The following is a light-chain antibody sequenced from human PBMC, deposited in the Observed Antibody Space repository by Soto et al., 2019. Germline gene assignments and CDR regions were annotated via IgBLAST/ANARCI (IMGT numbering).Light chain of an antibody. CDR2: EVS. CDR1: SSDVGGYNY. V-gene: IGLV2-14*01. CDR3: SAYTSSSATWV. J-gene: IGLJ3*02. Sequence: QSVLTQPPSVSGSPGQSITISCTGTSSDVGGYNYVSWYQQHPGKAPKLMIYEVSNRPSGVSNRFSGSKSGNTTSLTISGLQAEDEADDYCSAYTSSSATWVFGGGTKLTVL.